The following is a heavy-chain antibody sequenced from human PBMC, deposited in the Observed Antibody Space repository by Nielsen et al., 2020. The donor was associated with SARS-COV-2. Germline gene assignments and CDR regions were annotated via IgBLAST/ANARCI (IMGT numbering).Heavy chain of an antibody. CDR2: ISGSGGIT. CDR1: GFTFSSYA. D-gene: IGHD5-12*01. J-gene: IGHJ5*02. CDR3: AKWLPGSWFDP. Sequence: GESLKISCAASGFTFSSYAMSWVRQAPGKGLEWVSAISGSGGITFYADSVKGRFTFSRDNSKNTLYLQMNSLRAEDTAVYYCAKWLPGSWFDPWGQGTLVTVSS. V-gene: IGHV3-23*01.